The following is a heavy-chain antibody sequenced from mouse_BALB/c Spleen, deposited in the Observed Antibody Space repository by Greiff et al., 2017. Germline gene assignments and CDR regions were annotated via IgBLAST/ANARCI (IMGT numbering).Heavy chain of an antibody. CDR2: IDPENGDT. CDR1: GFNIKDYY. V-gene: IGHV14-4*02. J-gene: IGHJ4*01. CDR3: NAGGCYYAMDY. Sequence: VQLQQSGAELVRSGASVKLSCTASGFNIKDYYMHWVKQRPEQGLEWIGWIDPENGDTEYAPKFQGKATMTADTSSNTAYLQLSSLTSEDTAVYDCNAGGCYYAMDYWGQGTSVTVSS.